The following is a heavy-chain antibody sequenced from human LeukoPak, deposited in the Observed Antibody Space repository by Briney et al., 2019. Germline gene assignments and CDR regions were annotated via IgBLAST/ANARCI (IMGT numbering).Heavy chain of an antibody. V-gene: IGHV4-61*02. CDR2: IYTSGST. D-gene: IGHD3-9*01. CDR1: GGSISSGSHY. Sequence: TSETLSLTCTVSGGSISSGSHYWSWIRQPAGKGLEWIGRIYTSGSTNYNPSLKSRVTISVDTSKNQFSLKLSSVTAADTAVYYCARDSYYDILTGYYNYFDYWGQGTLVTVSS. CDR3: ARDSYYDILTGYYNYFDY. J-gene: IGHJ4*02.